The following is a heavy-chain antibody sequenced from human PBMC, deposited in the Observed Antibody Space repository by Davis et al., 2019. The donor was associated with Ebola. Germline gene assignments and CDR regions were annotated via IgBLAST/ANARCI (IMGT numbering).Heavy chain of an antibody. CDR3: ARPARIAVAGEFDY. J-gene: IGHJ4*02. V-gene: IGHV5-51*01. Sequence: KVSCKGSGYSFTNYWIGWVRQVPGRGLEWMGIIYPGDSDTRYSPSFQGQVTISADKSISTAYLQWSSLKASDTAMYYCARPARIAVAGEFDYWGQGTLVTVSS. CDR2: IYPGDSDT. D-gene: IGHD6-19*01. CDR1: GYSFTNYW.